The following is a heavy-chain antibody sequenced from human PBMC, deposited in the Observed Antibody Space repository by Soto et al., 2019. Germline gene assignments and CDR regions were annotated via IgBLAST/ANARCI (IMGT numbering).Heavy chain of an antibody. J-gene: IGHJ5*02. V-gene: IGHV3-30*18. CDR1: GFTFSSYG. CDR2: ISYDGSNK. CDR3: AKDRPYYGSGSYYNGGFDP. D-gene: IGHD3-10*01. Sequence: GGSLRLSCAASGFTFSSYGMHWVRQAPGKGLEWVAVISYDGSNKYYADSVKGRFTISRDNSKNTLYLQMNSLRAEDTAVYYCAKDRPYYGSGSYYNGGFDPWGQGT.